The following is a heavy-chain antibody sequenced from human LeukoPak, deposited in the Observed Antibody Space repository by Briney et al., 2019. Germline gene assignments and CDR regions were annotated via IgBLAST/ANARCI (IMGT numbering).Heavy chain of an antibody. CDR2: IYSGGST. CDR1: GFTVSGNY. Sequence: GGSLRLSCAASGFTVSGNYMSWVRQAPGKGLEWVSVIYSGGSTSYADSVKGRFTISRDNAKNTLYLQMNSLRAEDTAVYYCAKDLHYGSADYWGQGTLVTVSS. V-gene: IGHV3-66*01. J-gene: IGHJ4*02. D-gene: IGHD3-10*01. CDR3: AKDLHYGSADY.